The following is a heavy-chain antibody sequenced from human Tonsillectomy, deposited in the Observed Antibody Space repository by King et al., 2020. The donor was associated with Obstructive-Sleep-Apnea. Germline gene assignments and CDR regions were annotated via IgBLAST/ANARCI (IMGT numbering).Heavy chain of an antibody. D-gene: IGHD3-22*01. CDR3: ARISTRKSGFPLDY. J-gene: IGHJ4*02. CDR2: IYYSGST. Sequence: VQLQESGPGLVKPSETLSLTCTVSGGSISSYSWSWIRQPPGKGLEWIGYIYYSGSTNYNPSLKSRVSISVDTSKNPFSLTLSSVTAADTAVYYCARISTRKSGFPLDYWGQGTLVTVSS. CDR1: GGSISSYS. V-gene: IGHV4-59*08.